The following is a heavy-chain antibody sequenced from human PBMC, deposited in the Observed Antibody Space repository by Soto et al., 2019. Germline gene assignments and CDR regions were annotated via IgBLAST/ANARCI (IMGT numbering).Heavy chain of an antibody. Sequence: GGSLRLSCAASGFTFDDYAMHWVRQAPGKGLEWVSGISWNSGSIGYADSVKGRFTISRDNAKNSLYLQMNSLRAEDTALYYCAKDIAPRIAGNGAFDIWGQGTMVTVSS. D-gene: IGHD6-13*01. CDR3: AKDIAPRIAGNGAFDI. CDR2: ISWNSGSI. J-gene: IGHJ3*02. CDR1: GFTFDDYA. V-gene: IGHV3-9*01.